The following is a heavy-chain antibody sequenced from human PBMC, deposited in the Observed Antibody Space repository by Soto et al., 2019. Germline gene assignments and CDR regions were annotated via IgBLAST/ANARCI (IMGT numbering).Heavy chain of an antibody. J-gene: IGHJ4*02. CDR1: GFTVSSNY. CDR2: IYSGGST. V-gene: IGHV3-66*01. Sequence: GGSLRLSCAASGFTVSSNYMSWVRQAPGKGLEWVSVIYSGGSTYYADSVKGRFTISRDNSKNTLYLQMNSLRAEDTAVYYCARDSTTAMWATHWGRGTLVTVSS. D-gene: IGHD5-18*01. CDR3: ARDSTTAMWATH.